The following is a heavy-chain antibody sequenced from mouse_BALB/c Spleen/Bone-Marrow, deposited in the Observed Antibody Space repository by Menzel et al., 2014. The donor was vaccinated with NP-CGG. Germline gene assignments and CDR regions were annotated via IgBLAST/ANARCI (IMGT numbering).Heavy chain of an antibody. V-gene: IGHV8-8*01. CDR2: LWWNDDK. J-gene: IGHJ4*01. CDR1: GFSLSTSGMS. D-gene: IGHD2-3*01. Sequence: QVTLKVSGPGILQPSQTLSLTCSFSGFSLSTSGMSVGWIRQPSGKGLEWLAHLWWNDDKYYNPALKSRLTISKDASNSQFFLKIASVVTADTATYSGARIYDGYLLDYWGQGTSVTVSS. CDR3: ARIYDGYLLDY.